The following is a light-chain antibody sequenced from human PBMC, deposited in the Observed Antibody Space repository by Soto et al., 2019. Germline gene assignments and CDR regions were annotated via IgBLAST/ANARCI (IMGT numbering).Light chain of an antibody. CDR1: QNVGRN. CDR2: RAS. CDR3: QHSTFYPWP. Sequence: VVKQSPSALSVYKGEGATLSCRASQNVGRNLAWYQQKPGQSPRLLIYRASTRATGVPARFSGSGSGTEFTLSISSLQPDDFAPYYCQHSTFYPWPFSQG. V-gene: IGKV3-15*01. J-gene: IGKJ5*01.